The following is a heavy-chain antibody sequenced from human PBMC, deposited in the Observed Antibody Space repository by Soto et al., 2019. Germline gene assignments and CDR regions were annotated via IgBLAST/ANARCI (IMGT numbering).Heavy chain of an antibody. CDR2: IKKKTDGGTT. V-gene: IGHV3-15*01. Sequence: PGGSLRLSCAASGFTFTNAWMSWVRQAPGKGLEWLGQIKKKTDGGTTDFAAPVKGRITISRDNSETTVYLQMNSLTPEDTAVYYFTTDSGYGGNSFNNWGQGTLATVSS. CDR3: TTDSGYGGNSFNN. D-gene: IGHD4-17*01. CDR1: GFTFTNAW. J-gene: IGHJ4*02.